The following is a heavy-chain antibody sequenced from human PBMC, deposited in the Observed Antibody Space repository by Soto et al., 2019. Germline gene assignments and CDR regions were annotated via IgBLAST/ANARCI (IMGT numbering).Heavy chain of an antibody. CDR3: ARTDRVFYGVDV. V-gene: IGHV3-13*05. Sequence: EVQLVESGGGLVQPGGSLRLSCEASGFTFRNYDMHWVRQGTGKGLEWVSGISAAGDPDYADSVEGRFTISRENAQNAFFLQMYSLRVGDTAVYYCARTDRVFYGVDVWGQGTTVIVSS. CDR2: ISAAGDP. J-gene: IGHJ6*02. CDR1: GFTFRNYD.